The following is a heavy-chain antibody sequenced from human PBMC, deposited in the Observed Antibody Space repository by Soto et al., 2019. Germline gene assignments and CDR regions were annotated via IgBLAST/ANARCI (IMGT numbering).Heavy chain of an antibody. CDR2: INPNSGGT. Sequence: AASVKVSCKASGYTFTGYYMHWVRQAPGQGLEWMGWINPNSGGTNYAQKFQGRVTMTRDTSISTAYMELSRLRSDDTAVYYCARGTLRRDGYNPYWGQGTLVTVSS. CDR3: ARGTLRRDGYNPY. J-gene: IGHJ4*02. V-gene: IGHV1-2*02. CDR1: GYTFTGYY. D-gene: IGHD5-12*01.